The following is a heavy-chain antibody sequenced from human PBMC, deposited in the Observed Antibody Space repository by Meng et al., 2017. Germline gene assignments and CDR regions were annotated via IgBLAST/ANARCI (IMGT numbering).Heavy chain of an antibody. Sequence: SETLSLTCTVSGGSISSYYWSWIRQPPGKGLEWIGYIYYSGSTNYNPSLKSRVTISVDTSKNQFSLKLSSVTAADTAVYYCARVYYDYVWGSYGYYGMAVWGQGNTVNGAS. CDR1: GGSISSYY. CDR3: ARVYYDYVWGSYGYYGMAV. J-gene: IGHJ6*02. V-gene: IGHV4-59*01. D-gene: IGHD3-16*01. CDR2: IYYSGST.